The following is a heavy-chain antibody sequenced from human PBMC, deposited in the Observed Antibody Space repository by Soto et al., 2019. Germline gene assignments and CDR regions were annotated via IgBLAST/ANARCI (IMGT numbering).Heavy chain of an antibody. CDR3: AYSSFDY. V-gene: IGHV4-4*02. J-gene: IGHJ4*02. D-gene: IGHD2-21*01. CDR2: VYHSGST. CDR1: GGSISSSNW. Sequence: SETLSLTCAVSGGSISSSNWWSWVRQPPGKGLEWIGEVYHSGSTNYNPSFKSRVAMSVDKSKNQFSLKLNSVTAADTALYYCAYSSFDYWGQGTQVTVSS.